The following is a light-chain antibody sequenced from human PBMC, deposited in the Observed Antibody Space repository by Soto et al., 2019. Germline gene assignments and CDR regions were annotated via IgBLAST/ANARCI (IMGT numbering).Light chain of an antibody. V-gene: IGKV1-5*01. CDR2: DVS. CDR3: QQYSTYPGT. CDR1: QSISSW. Sequence: DIQMTQSPSTLSASVGDRVTITCRASQSISSWLAWYQQKPGKAPKLLIFDVSSLKSGVPSRFSGSGSGTEFTLTISSPPPDDFAALYCQQYSTYPGTFGQGTKVEIK. J-gene: IGKJ1*01.